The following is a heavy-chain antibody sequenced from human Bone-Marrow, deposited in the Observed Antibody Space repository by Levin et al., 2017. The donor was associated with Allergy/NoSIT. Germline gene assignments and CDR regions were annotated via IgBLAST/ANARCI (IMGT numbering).Heavy chain of an antibody. CDR2: IYYSGST. V-gene: IGHV4-61*01. J-gene: IGHJ5*02. CDR1: GASVSSGNFY. CDR3: ARSGIVINWFDP. Sequence: PSETLSLTCSVSGASVSSGNFYWNWIRQPPGKGLEWIGQIYYSGSTNFNPSLKSRVTMSLDTSRNQFSLKLNSVTAADTAVYYCARSGIVINWFDPWGQGTLVTVSS. D-gene: IGHD2/OR15-2a*01.